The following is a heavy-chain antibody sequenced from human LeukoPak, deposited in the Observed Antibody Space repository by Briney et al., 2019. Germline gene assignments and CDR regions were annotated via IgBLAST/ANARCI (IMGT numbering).Heavy chain of an antibody. CDR1: GFTFSSYS. D-gene: IGHD5-24*01. J-gene: IGHJ4*02. CDR3: AREGAAMAYY. V-gene: IGHV3-74*01. CDR2: MNSDGSST. Sequence: GGSLRLSCPASGFTFSSYSMDWVCQAPREGLVWVSRMNSDGSSTTYADSVKGRSTISSDNPKNTLYLQMTGLRAEDTAVYYCAREGAAMAYYWGQGTLVTVSS.